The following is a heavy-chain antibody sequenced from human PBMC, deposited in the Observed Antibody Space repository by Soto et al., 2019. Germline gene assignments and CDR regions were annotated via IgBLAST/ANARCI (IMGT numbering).Heavy chain of an antibody. CDR1: GFTFSSYW. Sequence: GGSLRLSCAASGFTFSSYWMHWVRQAPGKGLVWVSRINSDGSSTSYADYVKGRFTISRDNAKNTLYLQMNSLRAEDTAVYYCAREDYGSGSYDYWGQGTLVTVSS. D-gene: IGHD3-10*01. CDR3: AREDYGSGSYDY. J-gene: IGHJ4*02. V-gene: IGHV3-74*01. CDR2: INSDGSST.